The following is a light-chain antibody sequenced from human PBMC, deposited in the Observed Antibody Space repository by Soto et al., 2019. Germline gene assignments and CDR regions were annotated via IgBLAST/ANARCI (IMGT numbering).Light chain of an antibody. CDR3: QQYGCSPPLFT. CDR1: QSVSSSY. Sequence: EIVLTQSPGTLSLSPGERATLSCRASQSVSSSYLAWYQQKPGQAPRLLIYGASSRATGIPDRFSGSGSGTDFTLTISRLEPEDFAVYYCQQYGCSPPLFTFGPGTKVDIK. V-gene: IGKV3-20*01. J-gene: IGKJ3*01. CDR2: GAS.